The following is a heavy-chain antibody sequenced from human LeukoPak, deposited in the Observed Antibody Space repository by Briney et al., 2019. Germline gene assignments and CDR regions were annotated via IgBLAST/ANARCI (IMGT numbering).Heavy chain of an antibody. J-gene: IGHJ4*02. Sequence: PGGSLRLSCAASGFTFSSYSMNWVRQAPGKGLEWVSSISSSSSYIYYADSVKGRFTISRDNAKSSLYLQMNSLRAEDTAVYYCAIITFGGVIVQPFDYWGQGTLVTVSS. V-gene: IGHV3-21*01. CDR1: GFTFSSYS. CDR2: ISSSSSYI. D-gene: IGHD3-16*02. CDR3: AIITFGGVIVQPFDY.